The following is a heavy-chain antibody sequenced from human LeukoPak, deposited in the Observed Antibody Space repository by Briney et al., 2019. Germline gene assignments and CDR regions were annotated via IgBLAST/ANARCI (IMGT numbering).Heavy chain of an antibody. D-gene: IGHD3-3*01. CDR2: IIPFFGTT. CDR3: ARSITIFGVVFI. V-gene: IGHV1-69*06. J-gene: IGHJ4*02. CDR1: GGTFSSYA. Sequence: SVKVSCKASGGTFSSYAISWVRQAPGQGLEWVGGIIPFFGTTKYAQKFQGRVTITADKSTSTAYMELSSLRSEDTAVYYCARSITIFGVVFIWGQGTLVTVSS.